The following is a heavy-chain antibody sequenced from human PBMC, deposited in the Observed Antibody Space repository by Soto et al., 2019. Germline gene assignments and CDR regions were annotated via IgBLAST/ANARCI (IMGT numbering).Heavy chain of an antibody. J-gene: IGHJ6*02. CDR2: IYYSGST. V-gene: IGHV4-61*01. CDR3: ARDRGVLTGTVGDMDV. D-gene: IGHD1-20*01. Sequence: SETLSLTCTVSGGSVSSGSYYWSWIRQPPGKGLEWIGYIYYSGSTNYNPSLKSRVTISVDTSKNQFSLKLSSVTAADTAVYYCARDRGVLTGTVGDMDVWGQGTTVTVSS. CDR1: GGSVSSGSYY.